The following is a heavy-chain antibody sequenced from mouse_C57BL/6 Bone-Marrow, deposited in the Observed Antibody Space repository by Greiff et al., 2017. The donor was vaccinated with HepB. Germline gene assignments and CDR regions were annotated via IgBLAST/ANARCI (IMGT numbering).Heavy chain of an antibody. Sequence: DVQLQESGPELVKPGASVKIPCKASGYTFTDYNMDWVKQSHGKSLEWIGDINPNNGGTIYNQKFKGKATLTVDKSSSTAYMELRSLTSEDTAVYYCARGVITTVVATYWYFDVWGTGTTVTVSS. CDR1: GYTFTDYN. D-gene: IGHD1-1*01. V-gene: IGHV1-18*01. CDR3: ARGVITTVVATYWYFDV. CDR2: INPNNGGT. J-gene: IGHJ1*03.